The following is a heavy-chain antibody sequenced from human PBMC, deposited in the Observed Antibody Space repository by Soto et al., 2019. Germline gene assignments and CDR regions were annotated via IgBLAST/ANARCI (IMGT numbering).Heavy chain of an antibody. J-gene: IGHJ6*02. V-gene: IGHV3-74*03. Sequence: PGGSLRLSCAASGFTFSDYYMSWIRQAPGKGLVWVSRINTDGSVAMYVDSVKGRFTISRDNAKNSLYLQMNSLRAEDTALYYCASGIVGATTYGMDVWGQGTTVTVSS. CDR3: ASGIVGATTYGMDV. CDR2: INTDGSVA. D-gene: IGHD1-26*01. CDR1: GFTFSDYY.